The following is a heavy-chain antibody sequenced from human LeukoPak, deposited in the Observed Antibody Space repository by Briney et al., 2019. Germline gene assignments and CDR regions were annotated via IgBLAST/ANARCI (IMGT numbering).Heavy chain of an antibody. CDR2: ISAGNGNT. D-gene: IGHD2-2*01. CDR1: GYAFTIYA. CDR3: ARDWGYQLLAY. J-gene: IGHJ4*02. Sequence: ASVKVSCKASGYAFTIYAIHWVRQAPGQRLDWMGWISAGNGNTKYSQKFQGRVTITRDTSATTAYMELSSLRSEDTAVYYCARDWGYQLLAYWGQGTLVTVSS. V-gene: IGHV1-3*01.